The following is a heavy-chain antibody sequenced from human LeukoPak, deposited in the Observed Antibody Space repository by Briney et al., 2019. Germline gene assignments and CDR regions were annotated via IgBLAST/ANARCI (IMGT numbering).Heavy chain of an antibody. CDR1: GFTFSSYW. D-gene: IGHD6-19*01. J-gene: IGHJ5*02. V-gene: IGHV3-7*03. CDR2: IKQDGSEK. Sequence: GGSLRLSCVASGFTFSSYWMSWVRQAPGKGLEWVANIKQDGSEKYYVDSVKGRFTISRDNAQNSLYLNMSILRAEDTAVYYCTNFGDHSSGRVVDNWFDPWGQGTLVTVSS. CDR3: TNFGDHSSGRVVDNWFDP.